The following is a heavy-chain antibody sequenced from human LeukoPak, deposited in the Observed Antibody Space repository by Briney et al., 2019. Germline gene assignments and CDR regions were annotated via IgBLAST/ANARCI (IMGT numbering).Heavy chain of an antibody. V-gene: IGHV3-23*01. CDR2: ISGSGGST. J-gene: IGHJ6*03. Sequence: GGSLRLSCAASGFTFSSYAMSWVRQAPGKGLEWVSAISGSGGSTYYADSVKGRFTISRDNSKNTLYLQMNSLRAEDTAVYYCAKDLHQLYYYYYTDVWGKGTTVTVSS. CDR1: GFTFSSYA. D-gene: IGHD2-2*01. CDR3: AKDLHQLYYYYYTDV.